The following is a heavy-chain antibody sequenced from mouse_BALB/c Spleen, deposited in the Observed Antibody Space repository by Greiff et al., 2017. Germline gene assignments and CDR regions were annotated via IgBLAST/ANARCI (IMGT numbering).Heavy chain of an antibody. CDR2: ISSGSSTI. CDR1: GFTFSSFG. J-gene: IGHJ4*01. V-gene: IGHV5-17*02. Sequence: EVKLVESGGGLVQPGGSRKLSCAASGFTFSSFGMHWVRQAPEKGLEWVAYISSGSSTIYYADTVKGRFTISRDNPKNTLFLQMTSLRSEDTAMYCCARSREGYAMDYWGQGTSVTVSS. CDR3: ARSREGYAMDY.